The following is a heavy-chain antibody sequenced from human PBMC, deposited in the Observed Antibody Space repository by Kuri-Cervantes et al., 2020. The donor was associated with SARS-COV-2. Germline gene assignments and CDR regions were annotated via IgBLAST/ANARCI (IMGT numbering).Heavy chain of an antibody. CDR1: GFTFSNYA. J-gene: IGHJ4*02. CDR3: ARVSRSGYLDY. Sequence: GGSLRLSCAASGFTFSNYAMYWVRQAPGKGLEYVSAISSNGDSTYYADPVKGRFTMSRDNSKNTLYLQMGSLRAEDMAVYYCARVSRSGYLDYWGQGTLVTVSS. D-gene: IGHD3-3*01. V-gene: IGHV3-64*02. CDR2: ISSNGDST.